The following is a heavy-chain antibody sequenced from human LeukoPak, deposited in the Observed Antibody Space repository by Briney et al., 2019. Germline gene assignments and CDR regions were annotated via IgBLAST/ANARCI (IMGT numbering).Heavy chain of an antibody. D-gene: IGHD6-19*01. Sequence: SETLSLTCTVSGGSISSYYWSWIRQPPGQGLEWIGHIFYSGSTNYNPSLKSRVTISIDTSKNQFSLKLSSVTAADTAVYYCARARAVAGTFSWFDPWGQGTLVIVSS. CDR2: IFYSGST. V-gene: IGHV4-59*01. CDR3: ARARAVAGTFSWFDP. J-gene: IGHJ5*02. CDR1: GGSISSYY.